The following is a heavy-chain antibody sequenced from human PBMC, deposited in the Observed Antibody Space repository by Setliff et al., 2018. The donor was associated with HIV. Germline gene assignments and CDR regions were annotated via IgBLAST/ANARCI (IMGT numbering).Heavy chain of an antibody. CDR3: ARDHVATIPRGYFSHYFDY. CDR1: GFSFSDFV. D-gene: IGHD3-22*01. V-gene: IGHV3-48*04. J-gene: IGHJ4*02. CDR2: IGGKGSTI. Sequence: GGSLRLSCAASGFSFSDFVLHWVRQAPGKGLEWVSYIGGKGSTIYYADSVKGRFTIASDSAHNSLYLQMKSLIVDDTAVSYCARDHVATIPRGYFSHYFDYWGQGTLVTVSS.